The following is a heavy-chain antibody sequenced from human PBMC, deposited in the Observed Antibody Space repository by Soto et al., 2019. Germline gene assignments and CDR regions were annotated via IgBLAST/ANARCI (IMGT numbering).Heavy chain of an antibody. V-gene: IGHV5-51*01. D-gene: IGHD3-22*01. J-gene: IGHJ4*02. CDR2: IFPGDSDT. CDR1: GYGFTSYW. CDR3: GRQEDSSGYYSNDY. Sequence: GESLKISCKGSGYGFTSYWIGWVRQMPGKGLEWMGIIFPGDSDTRYNPSFQGQVTMSADKSINTAYLQWSSLKASDTAMYYCGRQEDSSGYYSNDYWGQGTLVTVSS.